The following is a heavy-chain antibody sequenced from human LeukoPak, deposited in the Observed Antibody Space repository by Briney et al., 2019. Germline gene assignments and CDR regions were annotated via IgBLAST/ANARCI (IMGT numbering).Heavy chain of an antibody. J-gene: IGHJ3*02. V-gene: IGHV4-30-4*01. CDR1: GGSISSGDYY. D-gene: IGHD3-22*01. CDR2: IYYSGST. CDR3: ARYLSAYYYDSSGYSDAFDI. Sequence: TSQTLSLTCTVSGGSISSGDYYWSWIRQPPGKGLEWIGYIYYSGSTYYNPSLKSRVTISVDTSKNQFSLKLSSVTAADTAVYYCARYLSAYYYDSSGYSDAFDIWGQGTMVTVSS.